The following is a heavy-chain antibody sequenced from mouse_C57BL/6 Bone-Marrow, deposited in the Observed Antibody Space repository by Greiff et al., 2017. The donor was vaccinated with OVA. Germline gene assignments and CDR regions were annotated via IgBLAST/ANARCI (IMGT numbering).Heavy chain of an antibody. CDR2: ISYDGSN. J-gene: IGHJ3*01. Sequence: VQLKQSGPGLVKPSQSLSLTCSVTGYSITSGYYWNWIRQFPGNKLEWMGYISYDGSNNYNPSLKNRISITRDTSKNQFFLKLNSVTTEDTATYYCARAYSFAYWGRGTLVTVSA. D-gene: IGHD2-10*01. V-gene: IGHV3-6*01. CDR3: ARAYSFAY. CDR1: GYSITSGYY.